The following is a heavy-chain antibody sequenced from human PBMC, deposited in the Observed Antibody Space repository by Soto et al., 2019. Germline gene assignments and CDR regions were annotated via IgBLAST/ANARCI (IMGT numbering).Heavy chain of an antibody. Sequence: EVQLVESGGGLVQPGGSLRLSCVASGFTFSDHYIDWVRQAPGKGLEWVGLTKDKANSYTAEYAASVKGRFTISRDDSKNTLYLQINSLKPEDTAVYYCTTEGALPGPDFDYWVQGTLVPVSS. CDR2: TKDKANSYTA. J-gene: IGHJ4*02. CDR3: TTEGALPGPDFDY. CDR1: GFTFSDHY. V-gene: IGHV3-72*01. D-gene: IGHD3-16*01.